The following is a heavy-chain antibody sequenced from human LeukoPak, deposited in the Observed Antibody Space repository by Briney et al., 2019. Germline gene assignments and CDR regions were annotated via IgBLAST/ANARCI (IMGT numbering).Heavy chain of an antibody. D-gene: IGHD1-7*01. J-gene: IGHJ6*03. CDR3: ARGPSITGTTPYYYYMDV. CDR2: IWYDGSNK. V-gene: IGHV3-33*01. Sequence: GGSLRLSCAASGFTFSSYGMHWVRPAPGKGLGWVAVIWYDGSNKYYADSVKGRFTISRDNSKNTLYLQMNSLRAEDTAVYYCARGPSITGTTPYYYYMDVWGKGTTVTVSS. CDR1: GFTFSSYG.